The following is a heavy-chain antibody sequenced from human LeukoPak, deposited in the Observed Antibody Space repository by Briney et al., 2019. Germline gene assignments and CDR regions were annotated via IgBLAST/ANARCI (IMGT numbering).Heavy chain of an antibody. V-gene: IGHV3-48*03. CDR1: GFTFSSYE. J-gene: IGHJ6*04. CDR2: ISSSGSTI. Sequence: GGSLRLFCAASGFTFSSYEMNWVRQAPGKGLEWVSYISSSGSTIYYADSVKGRFTISRDNAKNSLYLQMHSLRAEDTAVYYCAELGITMIGGVWGKGTTVTISS. D-gene: IGHD3-10*02. CDR3: AELGITMIGGV.